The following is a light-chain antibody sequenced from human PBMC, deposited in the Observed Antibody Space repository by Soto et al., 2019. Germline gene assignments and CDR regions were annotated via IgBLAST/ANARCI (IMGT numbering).Light chain of an antibody. V-gene: IGKV3D-15*01. CDR3: QQYNKWPLIT. Sequence: EIVMTQSPDTLSVSPGERATLSCRASQSFFSSLAWYQQKRGQAPRLLIYGAATRATGTPARFSGSGSGTEFTLTISSLQSEDFALYYCQQYNKWPLITFGQGTRLEIK. CDR1: QSFFSS. J-gene: IGKJ5*01. CDR2: GAA.